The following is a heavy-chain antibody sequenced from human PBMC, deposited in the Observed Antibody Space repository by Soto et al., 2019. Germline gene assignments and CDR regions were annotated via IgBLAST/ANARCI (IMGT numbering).Heavy chain of an antibody. CDR3: AKALWFGESSHYFDY. D-gene: IGHD3-10*01. V-gene: IGHV3-23*01. Sequence: GGSLRLSCVGSGFGFDSFAMSWVRQAPGKGLEWVSGIGGSGGATVYADSVKGRFTISRDNSRNTLYLQMNFLRGGDTAVYYCAKALWFGESSHYFDYWGQGTLVTVSS. CDR2: IGGSGGAT. CDR1: GFGFDSFA. J-gene: IGHJ4*02.